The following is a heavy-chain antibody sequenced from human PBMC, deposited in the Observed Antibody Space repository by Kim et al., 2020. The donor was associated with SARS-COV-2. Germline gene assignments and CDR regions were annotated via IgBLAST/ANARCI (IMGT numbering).Heavy chain of an antibody. CDR3: ARDPFASGRA. V-gene: IGHV3-74*01. CDR1: GFTLSSYW. D-gene: IGHD3-10*01. Sequence: GGSLRLSCAASGFTLSSYWMHWVRQAPGKGLVWVSRIDSDGSTISYAYSVKGRFTISSDNAKNTLYLKMNHLRAEDTAVYYCARDPFASGRAWGQGNLV. J-gene: IGHJ4*02. CDR2: IDSDGSTI.